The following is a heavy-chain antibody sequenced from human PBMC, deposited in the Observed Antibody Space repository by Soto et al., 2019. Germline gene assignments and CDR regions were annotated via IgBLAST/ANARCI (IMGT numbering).Heavy chain of an antibody. J-gene: IGHJ4*02. CDR3: ARGNAGVVPAATAGFLLNY. D-gene: IGHD2-2*01. CDR2: IIPIFGTA. V-gene: IGHV1-69*13. Sequence: ASVKVSCKASGGTFSSYAISWVRQAPGQGLEWMGGIIPIFGTANYAQKFQGRVTITADESTSTAYMELSSLRSEDTAVYYCARGNAGVVPAATAGFLLNYWGQGTLVTVSS. CDR1: GGTFSSYA.